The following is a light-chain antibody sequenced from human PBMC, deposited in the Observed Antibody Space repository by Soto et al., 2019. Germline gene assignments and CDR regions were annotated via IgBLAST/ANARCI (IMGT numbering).Light chain of an antibody. Sequence: QSVLTQPPSVSGAPGQRVTIPCAGSSSHIGATYDIHWYQQVPGTAPRLLIYGNSNRPSGVPDRFAGSKSGTSASLTISGLQAEDEADYYCCSYADTYTMLFGGGTQLTVL. V-gene: IGLV1-40*01. CDR1: SSHIGATYD. J-gene: IGLJ2*01. CDR3: CSYADTYTML. CDR2: GNS.